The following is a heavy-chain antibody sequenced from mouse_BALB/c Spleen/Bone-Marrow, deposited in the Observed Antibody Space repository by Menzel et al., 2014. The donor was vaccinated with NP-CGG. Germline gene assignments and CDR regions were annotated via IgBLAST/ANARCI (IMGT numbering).Heavy chain of an antibody. J-gene: IGHJ1*01. D-gene: IGHD2-2*01. CDR2: IDPASGDT. V-gene: IGHV14-3*02. Sequence: VQLQQSGAELVKPGASVKLSCTASGFNIKDTYIHWVMQRPEQGLAWIGRIDPASGDTKFDPKFQGKATITADTSSNPAYLQVTSLTSEDTAVYYCARVNPWYFDVWGAGTTVTVSS. CDR1: GFNIKDTY. CDR3: ARVNPWYFDV.